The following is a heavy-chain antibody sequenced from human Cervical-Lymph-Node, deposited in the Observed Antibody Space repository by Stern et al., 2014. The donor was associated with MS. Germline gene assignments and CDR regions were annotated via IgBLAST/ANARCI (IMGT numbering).Heavy chain of an antibody. J-gene: IGHJ4*02. V-gene: IGHV1-18*01. D-gene: IGHD3-16*01. CDR2: TWVTTGYT. Sequence: VQLVESGPEVKKPGASVKVSCQTSGFAFATSAITWVRQAPGKGLEWVGWTWVTTGYTYEAQKFQDRIAMTADTSTTTAYMELRSLRADDTAVYYCARERDLMNTFEGVCADYWGQGTLVTVSS. CDR3: ARERDLMNTFEGVCADY. CDR1: GFAFATSA.